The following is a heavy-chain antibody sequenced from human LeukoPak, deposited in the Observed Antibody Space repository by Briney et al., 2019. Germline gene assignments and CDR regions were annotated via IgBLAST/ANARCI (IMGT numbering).Heavy chain of an antibody. V-gene: IGHV4-34*01. J-gene: IGHJ6*03. Sequence: PSETLSLTCAVYGGSFSGYYWSWIRQPPGKGLEWIGEINHSGSTNYNPSLKSRVTISVDTSKNQFSLKLSSVTAADTAVYYCARGSGYSYGGAQNYYYYYYMDVWGKGTTVTVSS. D-gene: IGHD5-18*01. CDR1: GGSFSGYY. CDR2: INHSGST. CDR3: ARGSGYSYGGAQNYYYYYYMDV.